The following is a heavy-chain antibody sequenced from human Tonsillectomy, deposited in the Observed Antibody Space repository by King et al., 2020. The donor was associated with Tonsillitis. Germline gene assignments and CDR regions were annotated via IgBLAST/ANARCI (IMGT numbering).Heavy chain of an antibody. D-gene: IGHD4-23*01. CDR2: IYYSGSA. J-gene: IGHJ3*02. V-gene: IGHV4-59*01. CDR1: GGSISSSY. CDR3: ARDFIVRGYGGNSGDYDAFDI. Sequence: QLQESGPGLVKPSETLSLTCTVSGGSISSSYWSWIRQPPGKGLEWIGYIYYSGSANYNPSLKSRVTISVDTSKNQFSLKLSSVTAADTAVYYCARDFIVRGYGGNSGDYDAFDIWGQGTMVTVSS.